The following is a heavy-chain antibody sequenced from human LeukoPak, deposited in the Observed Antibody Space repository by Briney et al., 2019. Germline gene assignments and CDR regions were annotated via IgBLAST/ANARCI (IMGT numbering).Heavy chain of an antibody. CDR1: GFTFDDFA. D-gene: IGHD5-18*01. V-gene: IGHV3-20*04. CDR3: ARGSVQLWLRDTYYYMYV. Sequence: GGSLRLSCAASGFTFDDFAMNWVRQVPGRELEGVSGISWNGRITEYADSVKHRFTISRQNTKNSLYLYMNNLGGEDTALYFCARGSVQLWLRDTYYYMYVWGKGTTVTVSS. CDR2: ISWNGRIT. J-gene: IGHJ6*03.